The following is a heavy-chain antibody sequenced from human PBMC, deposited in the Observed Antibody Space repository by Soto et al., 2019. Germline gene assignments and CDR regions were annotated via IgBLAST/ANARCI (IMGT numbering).Heavy chain of an antibody. Sequence: SETLSRPCTVSLGSISSSSYYWGWVLQPPGKGLEWIGSIYYSGSTYYNPSLKSRVTISVDTSKNQFSLKLSSVTAADTAVYYCARPYGYGMTTVATGAFDIWGQGTMVSVSS. CDR1: LGSISSSSYY. CDR3: ARPYGYGMTTVATGAFDI. CDR2: IYYSGST. D-gene: IGHD4-17*01. J-gene: IGHJ3*02. V-gene: IGHV4-39*01.